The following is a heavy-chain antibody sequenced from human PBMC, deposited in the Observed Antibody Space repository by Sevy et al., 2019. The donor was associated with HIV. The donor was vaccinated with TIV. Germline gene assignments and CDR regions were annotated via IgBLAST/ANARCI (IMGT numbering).Heavy chain of an antibody. Sequence: SETLSLTCAVYGGSFSDYYWSWIRQPPGKGLEWIGECNHSGSTNYNPSLKSRVTISVDTSKNQFSLKLSSVTAADTAVYYCARGIAAASFDYWGQGTLVTVSS. D-gene: IGHD6-13*01. CDR1: GGSFSDYY. CDR3: ARGIAAASFDY. J-gene: IGHJ4*02. CDR2: CNHSGST. V-gene: IGHV4-34*01.